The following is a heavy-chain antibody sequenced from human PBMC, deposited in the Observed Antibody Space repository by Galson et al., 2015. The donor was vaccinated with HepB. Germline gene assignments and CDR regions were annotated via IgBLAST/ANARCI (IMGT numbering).Heavy chain of an antibody. J-gene: IGHJ4*02. CDR3: ARLCNQRDYYDSSGLGY. CDR2: INPNSGGT. V-gene: IGHV1-2*02. Sequence: QSGAEVKKPGESLKISCKASGYTFTGYYMHWVRQAPGQGLEWMGWINPNSGGTNYAQKFQGRVTMTRDTSISTAYMELSRLRSDDTAVYYCARLCNQRDYYDSSGLGYWGQGTLVTVSS. CDR1: GYTFTGYY. D-gene: IGHD3-22*01.